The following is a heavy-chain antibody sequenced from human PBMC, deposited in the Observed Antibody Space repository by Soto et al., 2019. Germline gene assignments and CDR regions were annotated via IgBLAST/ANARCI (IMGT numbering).Heavy chain of an antibody. Sequence: EVQLVESGGGLVQPGGSLILSCAASGFTFSSYNMNWVRQAPGKGLEWVSYISSISSTIYYADSVKGRFTISRDNAKNSLYLQMNSLRDEDTAVYYCARPRVYSYVLPDYWGQGTLVTVSS. CDR3: ARPRVYSYVLPDY. CDR1: GFTFSSYN. J-gene: IGHJ4*02. V-gene: IGHV3-48*02. D-gene: IGHD5-18*01. CDR2: ISSISSTI.